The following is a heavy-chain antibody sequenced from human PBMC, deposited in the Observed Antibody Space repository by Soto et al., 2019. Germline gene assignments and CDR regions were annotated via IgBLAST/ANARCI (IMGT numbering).Heavy chain of an antibody. Sequence: QVHLVQSGAEVKKPGASVKVSCKGSGYTFTTYGITWVRQAPGQGLEWMGWISAHNGNTNYAQKLQGRVTVPRDTSTSTAYMELRSLRSGDTAVYYCARGRYGDYWGQGARVTVSS. CDR1: GYTFTTYG. D-gene: IGHD1-1*01. CDR2: ISAHNGNT. J-gene: IGHJ4*02. V-gene: IGHV1-18*01. CDR3: ARGRYGDY.